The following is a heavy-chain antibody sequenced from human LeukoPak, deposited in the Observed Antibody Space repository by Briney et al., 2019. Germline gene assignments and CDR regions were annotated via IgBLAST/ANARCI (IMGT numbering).Heavy chain of an antibody. CDR3: ASDYYGSGSYYYFDY. CDR2: IIPIFGTA. D-gene: IGHD3-10*01. J-gene: IGHJ4*02. CDR1: GGTFSSYA. Sequence: SVKVSCKASGGTFSSYAISWVRQAPGQGLEWMGGIIPIFGTANYAQKFQGRVTITADESTSTAYMELSSLGSEDTAVYYCASDYYGSGSYYYFDYWGQGTLVTVSS. V-gene: IGHV1-69*01.